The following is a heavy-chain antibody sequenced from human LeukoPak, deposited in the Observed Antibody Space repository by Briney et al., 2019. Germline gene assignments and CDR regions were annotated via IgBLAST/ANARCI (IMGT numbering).Heavy chain of an antibody. CDR2: ISGSGGST. Sequence: GGSLRLTCAASGFTFSSYAMSWVRQAPGKGLEWVSAISGSGGSTYYADSVKGRFTISRDNSKNTLYLQMNSLRAEDTAVYYCAKDTRYFDWLFPYWGQGTLVTVSS. D-gene: IGHD3-9*01. CDR1: GFTFSSYA. J-gene: IGHJ4*02. CDR3: AKDTRYFDWLFPY. V-gene: IGHV3-23*01.